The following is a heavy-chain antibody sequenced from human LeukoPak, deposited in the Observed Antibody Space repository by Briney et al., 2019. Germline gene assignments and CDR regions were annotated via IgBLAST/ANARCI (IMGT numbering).Heavy chain of an antibody. CDR3: VRHSRVVAFDY. V-gene: IGHV4-59*08. CDR2: IYYTGNT. Sequence: SETVSLTCTVSGVSISNHYSSWIRQPPGKGLEWIGYIYYTGNTNYNPSLKSRVAISEDTSKNHVSLRLSSVTAADTAVYYCVRHSRVVAFDYWGQGDLVTASS. D-gene: IGHD2-15*01. J-gene: IGHJ4*02. CDR1: GVSISNHY.